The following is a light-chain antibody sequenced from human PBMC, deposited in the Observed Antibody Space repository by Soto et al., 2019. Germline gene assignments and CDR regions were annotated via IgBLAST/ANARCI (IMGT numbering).Light chain of an antibody. CDR1: SSNIGAGYD. CDR2: GNS. J-gene: IGLJ2*01. Sequence: QSVLTQPPSVSGAPGQRVTISCTGSSSNIGAGYDVHWYQQLPGTAPKLLIYGNSIRPSGVPDRFSGSKSGTSASLAITGLQAEVEADYYCQSYDSSLSGSVFGGGTKLTVL. CDR3: QSYDSSLSGSV. V-gene: IGLV1-40*01.